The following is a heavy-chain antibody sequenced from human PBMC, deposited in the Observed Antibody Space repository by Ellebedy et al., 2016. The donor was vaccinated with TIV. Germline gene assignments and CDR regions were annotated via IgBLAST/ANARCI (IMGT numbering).Heavy chain of an antibody. CDR1: GGSISTYY. CDR3: ARVGKVDTGMVTDY. D-gene: IGHD5-18*01. Sequence: GSLRLXXTVSGGSISTYYWTWIRQPPGKGLEWIGYIYYSGNTNYNPSLKSRVTISVDTSKNQFSLKLSSVTAADTAVYYCARVGKVDTGMVTDYWGQGTLVTVSS. CDR2: IYYSGNT. V-gene: IGHV4-59*01. J-gene: IGHJ4*02.